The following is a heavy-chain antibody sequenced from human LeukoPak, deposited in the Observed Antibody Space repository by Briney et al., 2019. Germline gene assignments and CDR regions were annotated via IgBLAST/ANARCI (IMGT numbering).Heavy chain of an antibody. D-gene: IGHD5-18*01. CDR3: ARHDSFIPY. Sequence: AGGSLRLSCAASGFTFNYYAMSWVRQAPGKGLEWVSSISDNEGRTYYTDSVKGRLTISRDNTKNTVYLQMHNLRADDTAVYFCARHDSFIPYWGQGALVTVSS. V-gene: IGHV3-23*01. CDR1: GFTFNYYA. J-gene: IGHJ4*02. CDR2: ISDNEGRT.